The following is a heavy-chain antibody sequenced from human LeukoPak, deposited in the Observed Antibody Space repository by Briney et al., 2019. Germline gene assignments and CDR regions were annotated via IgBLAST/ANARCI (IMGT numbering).Heavy chain of an antibody. CDR1: GFTVISNY. D-gene: IGHD1-26*01. Sequence: RGSLRLSCAASGFTVISNYMSWVRQAPGKGLEWVSVIYSGDNTNYADSVKGRFTISRDNSKNMLYLQLNSLRAEDTAVYYCAGGGGSYRLGVYFDYWGQGTLVTVSS. V-gene: IGHV3-53*01. CDR2: IYSGDNT. J-gene: IGHJ4*02. CDR3: AGGGGSYRLGVYFDY.